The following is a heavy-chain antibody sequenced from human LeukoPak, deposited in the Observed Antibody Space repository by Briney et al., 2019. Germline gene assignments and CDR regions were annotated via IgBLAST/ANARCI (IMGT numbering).Heavy chain of an antibody. CDR3: ARVGYDSSGYYYIFDY. D-gene: IGHD3-22*01. CDR1: GFTFTGYG. Sequence: PGGTLRLSCAASGFTFTGYGMNWVRQVPGKGLEWVSSIDGGGGGTYYADSVKGRFTISRDNAKNSLYLQMNSLRAEDTAVYYCARVGYDSSGYYYIFDYWGQGTLVTVSS. V-gene: IGHV3-21*01. J-gene: IGHJ4*02. CDR2: IDGGGGGT.